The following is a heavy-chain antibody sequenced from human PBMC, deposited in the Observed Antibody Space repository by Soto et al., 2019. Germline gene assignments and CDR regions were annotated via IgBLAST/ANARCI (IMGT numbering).Heavy chain of an antibody. CDR2: ISYDGSNK. D-gene: IGHD3-10*01. V-gene: IGHV3-30-3*01. Sequence: QPGGSLRLSCAASGFTFSSYAMHWVRQAPGKGLEWVAVISYDGSNKYYADSVKGRFTISRDNSKNTLYLQMNSLRAEDTAVYYCARGGSGSYYEAYYYYGMDVWGQGTTVTVSS. CDR1: GFTFSSYA. J-gene: IGHJ6*02. CDR3: ARGGSGSYYEAYYYYGMDV.